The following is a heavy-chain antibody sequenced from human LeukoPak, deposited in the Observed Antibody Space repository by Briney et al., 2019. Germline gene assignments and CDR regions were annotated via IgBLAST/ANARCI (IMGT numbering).Heavy chain of an antibody. CDR1: GYTFTSYG. Sequence: GASVKVSCKASGYTFTSYGISWVRQAPGQGLEWMGWIGAYNGNTNYAQKLQGRVTMTTDTSTSTAYMELRSLRSDDTAVYYRARVGYCSGGSCYYFDYWGQGTLVTVSS. CDR3: ARVGYCSGGSCYYFDY. J-gene: IGHJ4*02. D-gene: IGHD2-15*01. CDR2: IGAYNGNT. V-gene: IGHV1-18*01.